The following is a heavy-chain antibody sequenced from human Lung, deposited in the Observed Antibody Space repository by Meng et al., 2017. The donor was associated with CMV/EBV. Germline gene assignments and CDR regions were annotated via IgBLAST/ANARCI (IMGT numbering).Heavy chain of an antibody. Sequence: GGSXRLXCAASGFTFSSYWMHGVRQAPGKGLVWVSRINSDGSSTSYADSVKGRFTISRDNAKNTLYLQMNSLRAEDTAVYYCARDKVRYYDFWSGYGGMDVXGQGTTVTSP. CDR3: ARDKVRYYDFWSGYGGMDV. V-gene: IGHV3-74*01. D-gene: IGHD3-3*01. CDR2: INSDGSST. J-gene: IGHJ6*02. CDR1: GFTFSSYW.